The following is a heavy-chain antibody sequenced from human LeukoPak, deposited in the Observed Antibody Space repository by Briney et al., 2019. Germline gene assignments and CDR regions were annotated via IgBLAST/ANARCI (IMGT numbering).Heavy chain of an antibody. D-gene: IGHD3-22*01. CDR3: ARGTTYNQYYYDSSGYYSFDY. V-gene: IGHV4-61*02. CDR1: GGSISSGSYY. CDR2: IYTSGST. J-gene: IGHJ4*02. Sequence: SEALSLTCTVSGGSISSGSYYWSWIRQPAGKGLEWIGRIYTSGSTNYNPSLKSRVTISVDTSKNQFSLKLSSVTAADTAVYYCARGTTYNQYYYDSSGYYSFDYWGQGTLVTVSS.